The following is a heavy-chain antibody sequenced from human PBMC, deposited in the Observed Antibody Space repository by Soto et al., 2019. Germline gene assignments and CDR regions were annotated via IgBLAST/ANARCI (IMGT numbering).Heavy chain of an antibody. CDR2: ISGSGGST. CDR3: AKVFLMEGVEDFYYYGMVL. V-gene: IGHV3-23*01. D-gene: IGHD3-3*01. Sequence: PCWCVRMCCAEGEIVVSGYGLILKRQAPGKGLEWVSAISGSGGSTYYAVSVKGAFTISRDKSKSTLYLQMNSLGAEETALYSCAKVFLMEGVEDFYYYGMVLGGQGTTATVFS. CDR1: EIVVSGYG. J-gene: IGHJ6*02.